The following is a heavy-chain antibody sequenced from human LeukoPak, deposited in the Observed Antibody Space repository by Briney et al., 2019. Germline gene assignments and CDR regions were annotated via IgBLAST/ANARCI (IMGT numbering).Heavy chain of an antibody. Sequence: GGSLRLSCAASGFMFSDYYMHWIRQAPGKGLEWVSFISSGGTTIYYADSVKGRFTISRDNAKNSLHLQMNSLRAEDTAVYYCARGERSTMVRGVIIFRYYYYMDVWGKGTTVTVSS. CDR3: ARGERSTMVRGVIIFRYYYYMDV. CDR2: ISSGGTTI. CDR1: GFMFSDYY. J-gene: IGHJ6*03. V-gene: IGHV3-11*04. D-gene: IGHD3-10*01.